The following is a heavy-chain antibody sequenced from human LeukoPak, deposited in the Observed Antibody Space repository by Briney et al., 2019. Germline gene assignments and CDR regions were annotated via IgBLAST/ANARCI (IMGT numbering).Heavy chain of an antibody. CDR3: ARGLGSEDY. D-gene: IGHD1-26*01. V-gene: IGHV3-30*02. J-gene: IGHJ4*02. CDR2: IRYGASNK. CDR1: GFTFSSYD. Sequence: GGSLRLSCAASGFTFSSYDMHWVRQAPGKGLEWVAFIRYGASNKYYADSVKGRFTISRDNSKNTLYLQMNSLRAEDTAVYYCARGLGSEDYWGQGTLVTVSS.